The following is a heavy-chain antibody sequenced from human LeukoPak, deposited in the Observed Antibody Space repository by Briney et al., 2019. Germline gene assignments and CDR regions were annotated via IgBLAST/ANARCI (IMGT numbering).Heavy chain of an antibody. J-gene: IGHJ4*02. Sequence: GGSLRLSCAASGFTFSSYAMHWVRQAPGKGLEWLAVISYDGSNKYYADSVKGRFTISRDSSKNTLYLQMNSLRAEDTAVYCCASLDLTAAVVDYWGQGTLVTVSS. V-gene: IGHV3-30*04. CDR2: ISYDGSNK. CDR1: GFTFSSYA. D-gene: IGHD6-13*01. CDR3: ASLDLTAAVVDY.